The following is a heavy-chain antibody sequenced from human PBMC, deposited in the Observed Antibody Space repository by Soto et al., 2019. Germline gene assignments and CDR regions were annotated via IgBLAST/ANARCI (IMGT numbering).Heavy chain of an antibody. CDR3: ARQVAAVAGPFDY. CDR1: GYNFTSYW. CDR2: IYPGDSDT. Sequence: GESQKISCKGCGYNFTSYWIGCVRQKPGKGLEWMGIIYPGDSDTRYSPSFQGQVTISADKSISTAYLQWSSMKASDTAMYYCARQVAAVAGPFDYWGQGTLVTVSS. V-gene: IGHV5-51*01. J-gene: IGHJ4*02. D-gene: IGHD6-19*01.